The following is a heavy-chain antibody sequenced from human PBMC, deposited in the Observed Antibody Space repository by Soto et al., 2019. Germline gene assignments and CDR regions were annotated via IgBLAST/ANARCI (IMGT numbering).Heavy chain of an antibody. CDR1: GFTFSSYA. CDR2: ISGSGGST. CDR3: AKDWKRYNWSPNHFDY. Sequence: PGGSLRLSCAASGFTFSSYAMSWVRQAPGKGLEWVSAISGSGGSTYYADSVKGRFTISRDNSKNTLYLQMNSLRAEDTAVYYCAKDWKRYNWSPNHFDYWGQGTLVTVSS. J-gene: IGHJ4*02. D-gene: IGHD1-1*01. V-gene: IGHV3-23*01.